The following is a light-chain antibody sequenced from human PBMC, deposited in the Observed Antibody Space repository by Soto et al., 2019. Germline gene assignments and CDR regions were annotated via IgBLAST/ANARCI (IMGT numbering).Light chain of an antibody. J-gene: IGKJ1*01. V-gene: IGKV3-20*01. CDR2: GAS. Sequence: EIVLTQSPGTLSLSPGERATLSCRASQSVGRNYLAWYQQKPGQAPRLLIYGASSRATGIPDTFSGSGSGTDFTLTSSRMEPEDFAVYYCQEYASAPLKFGQGTKVEIK. CDR1: QSVGRNY. CDR3: QEYASAPLK.